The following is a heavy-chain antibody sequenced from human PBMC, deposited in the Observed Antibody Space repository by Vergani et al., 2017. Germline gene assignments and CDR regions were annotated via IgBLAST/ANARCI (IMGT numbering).Heavy chain of an antibody. J-gene: IGHJ1*01. D-gene: IGHD1-1*01. CDR1: GFTSSYYG. CDR2: MSYDGTQK. CDR3: ATKSCGTPGCQIGYFRE. Sequence: QVHLVESGGGVVQPGRSLRLSCVVSGFTSSYYGMHWVRQAPGKGLEWVAGMSYDGTQKYYADSVKGRFTISRDNSKSTLYLQMNSLRTEDTAVYYCATKSCGTPGCQIGYFREWGQGTLVTVSS. V-gene: IGHV3-30*03.